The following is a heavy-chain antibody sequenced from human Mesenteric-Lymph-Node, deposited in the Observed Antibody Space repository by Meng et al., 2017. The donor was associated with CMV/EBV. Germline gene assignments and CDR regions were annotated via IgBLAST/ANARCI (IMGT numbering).Heavy chain of an antibody. D-gene: IGHD2-21*02. V-gene: IGHV1-18*01. CDR3: ARGGLCRGLDCLDALDI. J-gene: IGHJ3*02. Sequence: ASVKVSCKASGYTFNTYGINWVQQAPGQGLQWMGWISTSNGNTRYAQRFQGRVTMTTDSSTSTGYMEVRNLRSDDTAMYYCARGGLCRGLDCLDALDIWGQGTMVTVSS. CDR1: GYTFNTYG. CDR2: ISTSNGNT.